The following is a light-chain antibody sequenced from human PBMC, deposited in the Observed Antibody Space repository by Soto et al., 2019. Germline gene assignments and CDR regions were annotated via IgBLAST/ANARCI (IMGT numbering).Light chain of an antibody. CDR3: QQRSNWPPLT. Sequence: EIVLTQSPATLSLSPGERATLSCRASQSVSSYLAWYQQKPGQAPSLLIYDASNRAPGIPARFSGGGSGTDFTLTISSLEPEDFAVYYCQQRSNWPPLTFGGGTKVEIK. CDR2: DAS. V-gene: IGKV3-11*01. CDR1: QSVSSY. J-gene: IGKJ4*01.